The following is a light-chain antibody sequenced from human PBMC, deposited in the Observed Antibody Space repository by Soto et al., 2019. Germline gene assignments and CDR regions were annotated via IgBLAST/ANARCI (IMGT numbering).Light chain of an antibody. V-gene: IGLV1-40*01. CDR3: QSYDSSLSASVV. Sequence: QSVLTQPPSVSGAPGQRVTISCTGSSSNIGAGYDVHWYQQLPGTAPKLLIYGNSNRPSGVPVRFSGSKSGTSASLAITGLQAEDEADYDCQSYDSSLSASVVFGGGTKLTVL. J-gene: IGLJ2*01. CDR1: SSNIGAGYD. CDR2: GNS.